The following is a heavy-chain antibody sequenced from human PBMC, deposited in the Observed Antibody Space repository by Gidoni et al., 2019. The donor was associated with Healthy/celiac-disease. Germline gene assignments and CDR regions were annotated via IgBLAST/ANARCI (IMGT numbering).Heavy chain of an antibody. CDR3: ARRTYDSSGYPY. CDR2: ISSSSSYI. J-gene: IGHJ4*02. Sequence: EVQRVESGGGLVKPGGSLRPSCAASGFTFSSSSMNWVRQAPGKGLEWVSSISSSSSYIYYADSVKGRFTISRDNAKNSLYLQMNSLRAEDTAVYYCARRTYDSSGYPYWGQGTLVTVSS. V-gene: IGHV3-21*01. D-gene: IGHD3-22*01. CDR1: GFTFSSSS.